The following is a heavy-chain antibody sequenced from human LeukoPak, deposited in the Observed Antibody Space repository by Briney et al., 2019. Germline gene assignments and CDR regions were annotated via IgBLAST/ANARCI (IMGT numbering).Heavy chain of an antibody. CDR1: GYTFTSYD. V-gene: IGHV1-8*01. CDR3: ARDDCYPREDYYGMDV. D-gene: IGHD2-21*02. CDR2: MNPNSGNT. Sequence: ASVKVSCKASGYTFTSYDINWVRQATGQGLEWMGWMNPNSGNTGYAQKFQGRVTMTRNTSISTAYMELSSLRSEDTAVYYCARDDCYPREDYYGMDVWGQGTTVTVSS. J-gene: IGHJ6*02.